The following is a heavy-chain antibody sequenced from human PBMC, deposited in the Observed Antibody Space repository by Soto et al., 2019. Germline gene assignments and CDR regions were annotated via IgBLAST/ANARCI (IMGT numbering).Heavy chain of an antibody. J-gene: IGHJ4*02. Sequence: EVQLVESGGGSVEPGGSLRLSCEVSGFTFSSYEMSWVRQAPGKGLECIAYISSSGSTIDHADSVKGRFTVSRDNAKNSLYLEMSSLRVGDSGIYYCAREENYYESSGYAGRYFDYWGQGALVTVSS. D-gene: IGHD3-22*01. V-gene: IGHV3-48*03. CDR1: GFTFSSYE. CDR2: ISSSGSTI. CDR3: AREENYYESSGYAGRYFDY.